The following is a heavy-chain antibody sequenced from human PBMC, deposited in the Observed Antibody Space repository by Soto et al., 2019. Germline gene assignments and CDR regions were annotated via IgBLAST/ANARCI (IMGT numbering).Heavy chain of an antibody. D-gene: IGHD2-8*01. J-gene: IGHJ6*02. Sequence: SAKVSFKASCLTFINYGLNWVRQAPGQGLEWMGWVSANNGHTNYAQNLQGRVSMTTDTSTSTAYMELRGLTFDDTAVYYCARDIESVTAKHFFYYYAMDVWGQGTTVTVSS. CDR3: ARDIESVTAKHFFYYYAMDV. CDR2: VSANNGHT. V-gene: IGHV1-18*01. CDR1: CLTFINYG.